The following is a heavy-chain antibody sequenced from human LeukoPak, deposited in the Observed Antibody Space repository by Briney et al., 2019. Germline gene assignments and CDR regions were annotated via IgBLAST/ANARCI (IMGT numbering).Heavy chain of an antibody. CDR1: GFTVSTNS. CDR2: IYSDNT. Sequence: PGGSLRLSCAASGFTVSTNSMSWVRQAPGKGLEWVSFIYSDNTHYSDSVKGRFTISRDNSKNTLYLQMNSLRAEDTAVYYCARRAGAYSHPYDNWGQGTLVTVSS. D-gene: IGHD4/OR15-4a*01. CDR3: ARRAGAYSHPYDN. V-gene: IGHV3-53*01. J-gene: IGHJ4*02.